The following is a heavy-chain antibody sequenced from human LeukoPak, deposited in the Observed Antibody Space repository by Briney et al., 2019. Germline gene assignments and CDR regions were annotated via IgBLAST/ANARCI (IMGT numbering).Heavy chain of an antibody. CDR1: GGSISSSSYY. D-gene: IGHD6-13*01. Sequence: PSETLSLTCSVSGGSISSSSYYWGWIRQPPGKGLEWIGTIYYSGSTYYNPSLKSRVTISEDTSKNQFSLKLSSVTAADTAVYYCARLLRQQAYYFDYWGQGTLVTVSS. J-gene: IGHJ4*02. V-gene: IGHV4-39*01. CDR2: IYYSGST. CDR3: ARLLRQQAYYFDY.